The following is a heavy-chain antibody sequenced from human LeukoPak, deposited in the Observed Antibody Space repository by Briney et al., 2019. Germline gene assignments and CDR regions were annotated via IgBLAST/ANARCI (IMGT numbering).Heavy chain of an antibody. D-gene: IGHD3-10*01. V-gene: IGHV3-66*04. J-gene: IGHJ4*02. CDR2: IYSGGDT. CDR1: GFTVSSNF. CDR3: ARHPRGGSGY. Sequence: GGSLRLSCAASGFTVSSNFMSWVRQAPGKGLEWVSVIYSGGDTYYADSVKGRFTISRDNAKNSLYLQMNSLRAEDTAIYYCARHPRGGSGYWGQGTLVTVSS.